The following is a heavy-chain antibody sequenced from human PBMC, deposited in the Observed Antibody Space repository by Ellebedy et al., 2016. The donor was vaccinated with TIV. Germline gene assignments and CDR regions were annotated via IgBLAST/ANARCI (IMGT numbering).Heavy chain of an antibody. J-gene: IGHJ5*02. Sequence: SETLSLTCAVYGGSFSGYYWSWIRQPPGKGLEWIGEINHSGSTNYNPSLKSRVTISVDTSKNQFSLKLSSVTAADTAVYYCARGLGYDSTWGQGTLVTVSS. V-gene: IGHV4-34*01. CDR1: GGSFSGYY. CDR3: ARGLGYDST. D-gene: IGHD3-22*01. CDR2: INHSGST.